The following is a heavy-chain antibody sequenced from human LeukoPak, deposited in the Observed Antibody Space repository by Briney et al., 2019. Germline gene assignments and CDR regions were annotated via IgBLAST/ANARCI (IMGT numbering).Heavy chain of an antibody. J-gene: IGHJ3*02. CDR2: VLHDGDT. CDR1: GGSISSYY. CDR3: ARDNNRVLAFEM. D-gene: IGHD1/OR15-1a*01. Sequence: SETLSLTCTVSGGSISSYYWSWIRQTPGKGLEWIGRVLHDGDTHYNPSLKSRVTIAVDTSKNQVYLKLNSVTAADTALYYCARDNNRVLAFEMWGQGTMVTVSS. V-gene: IGHV4-59*12.